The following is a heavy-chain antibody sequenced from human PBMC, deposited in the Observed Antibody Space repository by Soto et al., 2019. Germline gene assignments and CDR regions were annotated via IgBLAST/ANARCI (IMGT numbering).Heavy chain of an antibody. CDR3: ARQRSSGRMYYYYYYMDV. CDR2: IYYSGST. CDR1: GGSISSSSYY. J-gene: IGHJ6*03. V-gene: IGHV4-39*01. Sequence: SETLSLTCTVSGGSISSSSYYWGWIRQPPGKGLEWIGSIYYSGSTYYNPSLKSRVTISVDTSKNQFSLKLSSVTAADTAVYYCARQRSSGRMYYYYYYMDVWGKGTTVTVSS. D-gene: IGHD6-6*01.